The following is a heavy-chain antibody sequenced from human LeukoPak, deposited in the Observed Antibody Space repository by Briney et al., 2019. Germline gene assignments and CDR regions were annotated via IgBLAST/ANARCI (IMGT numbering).Heavy chain of an antibody. CDR2: ISNSGSTI. CDR3: ARVRGSYASDY. J-gene: IGHJ4*02. D-gene: IGHD1-26*01. V-gene: IGHV3-11*01. Sequence: GGSLRLSCAASGFTFSDYYMSWIRQAPGKGLEWVSYISNSGSTIVYADSVKGRFTISRDNAKNSLYLQMNSLRAEDTAVYYCARVRGSYASDYWGQGTLVTVSS. CDR1: GFTFSDYY.